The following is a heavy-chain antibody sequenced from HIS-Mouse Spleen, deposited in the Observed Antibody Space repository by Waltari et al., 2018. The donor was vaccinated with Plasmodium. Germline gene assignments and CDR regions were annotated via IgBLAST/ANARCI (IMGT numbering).Heavy chain of an antibody. CDR2: ISYDGSNK. D-gene: IGHD2-15*01. V-gene: IGHV3-30-3*01. Sequence: QVQLVESGGGVVQPGRSLRLSCAASGFPFTSYAMHGVRQAPGKGLEWVAVISYDGSNKYYADSVKGRFTISRDNSKNTLYLQMNSLRAEDTAVYYCARDRRLAFDYWGQGTLVTVSS. CDR3: ARDRRLAFDY. CDR1: GFPFTSYA. J-gene: IGHJ4*02.